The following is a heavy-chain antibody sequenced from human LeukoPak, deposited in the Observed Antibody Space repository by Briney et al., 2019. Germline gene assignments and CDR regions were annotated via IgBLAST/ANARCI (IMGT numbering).Heavy chain of an antibody. CDR1: GYIFTNYW. Sequence: GESLKISCKDSGYIFTNYWIGRVRQMPGKGLEWMGIIHPVDSDTRYSPSFQGQVTISADKSINTAYLQWSSLKASDTAMYYCARLQSGQWLLFDYWGQGTLVTGSS. J-gene: IGHJ4*01. CDR3: ARLQSGQWLLFDY. CDR2: IHPVDSDT. D-gene: IGHD6-19*01. V-gene: IGHV5-51*01.